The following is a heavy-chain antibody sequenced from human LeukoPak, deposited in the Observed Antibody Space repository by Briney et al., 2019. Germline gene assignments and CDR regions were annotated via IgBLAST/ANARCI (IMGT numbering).Heavy chain of an antibody. V-gene: IGHV3-7*03. CDR3: AKDQETMVREKNWFDP. CDR1: GFTFSSYW. CDR2: IKQDGSEK. J-gene: IGHJ5*02. D-gene: IGHD3-10*01. Sequence: GGSLRLSCAASGFTFSSYWMSWVRQAPGKGLEWVANIKQDGSEKYYVDSVKGRFTISRDNSKNTLYLQMNSLRAEDTAVYYCAKDQETMVREKNWFDPWGQGTLVAVSS.